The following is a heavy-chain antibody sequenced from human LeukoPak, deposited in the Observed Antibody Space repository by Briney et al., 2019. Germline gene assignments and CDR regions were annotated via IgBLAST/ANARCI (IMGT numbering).Heavy chain of an antibody. J-gene: IGHJ4*02. CDR2: IYYSGST. CDR1: GGSISSGGYY. CDR3: ARVARYYFDY. Sequence: PSQTLSLTCTVSGGSISSGGYYWSWIRQHPGKGLEWIGYIYYSGSTYYNPSLKSRVTISVDTSKDQFSLKPSSVTAADTAVYYCARVARYYFDYWGQGTLVTVSS. V-gene: IGHV4-31*03.